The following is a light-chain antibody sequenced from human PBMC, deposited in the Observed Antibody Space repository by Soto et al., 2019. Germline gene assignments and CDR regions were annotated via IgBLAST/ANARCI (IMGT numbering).Light chain of an antibody. CDR2: DVS. J-gene: IGLJ2*01. V-gene: IGLV2-14*03. CDR3: SSYTSSSTVI. Sequence: QSALTQPASVSGSPGQSIAISCTGSSSDVGGYNYVSWYQQHSGKAPKLMIYDVSRRPSGVSDRFSGSKSGNTASLTISGLQAEDEAEYYCSSYTSSSTVIFGGGTKLTVL. CDR1: SSDVGGYNY.